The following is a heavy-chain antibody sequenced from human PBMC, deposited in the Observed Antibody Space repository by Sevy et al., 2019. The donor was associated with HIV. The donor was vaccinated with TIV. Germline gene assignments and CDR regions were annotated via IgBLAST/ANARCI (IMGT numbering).Heavy chain of an antibody. CDR3: ASVRPCDGDCYFFDT. CDR2: IIPSVGIA. CDR1: GGTLNNYG. V-gene: IGHV1-69*10. Sequence: ALVKVSCKASGGTLNNYGMNWVRQAPGQGLEWMGGIIPSVGIASYAQKIKGRAAISADTSTSTLYLEVGRLRSDDTAVYFSASVRPCDGDCYFFDTWGQGTLVTVSS. D-gene: IGHD2-21*02. J-gene: IGHJ4*02.